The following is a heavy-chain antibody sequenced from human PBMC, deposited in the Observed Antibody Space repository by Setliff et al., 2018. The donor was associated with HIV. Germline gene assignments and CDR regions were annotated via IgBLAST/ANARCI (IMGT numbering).Heavy chain of an antibody. J-gene: IGHJ3*02. D-gene: IGHD3-9*01. CDR3: TTAVYGYYDILTGSYIDDAFDI. CDR1: GFTFNKAS. V-gene: IGHV3-15*01. CDR2: IKSKTVGGAT. Sequence: RLSCAASGFTFNKASMSWVRQAPGKGLEWVGRIKSKTVGGATDYAAPVKGRFIISRDDSKNTMYLQMNSLKTDDTAVYYCTTAVYGYYDILTGSYIDDAFDIFVQGTMVTVSS.